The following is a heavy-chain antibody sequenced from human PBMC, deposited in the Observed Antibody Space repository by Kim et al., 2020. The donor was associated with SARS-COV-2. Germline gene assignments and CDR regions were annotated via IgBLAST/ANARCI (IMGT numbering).Heavy chain of an antibody. CDR3: ARDWWAYCGGDCQGGYYYGMDV. D-gene: IGHD2-21*01. J-gene: IGHJ6*02. Sequence: SETLSLTCTVSGGSISSYYWSWIRQPPGKGLEWIGYIYYSGSTNYNPSLKSRVTISVDTSKNQFSLKLSSVTAADTAVYYCARDWWAYCGGDCQGGYYYGMDVWGQGTTVTVSS. V-gene: IGHV4-59*13. CDR1: GGSISSYY. CDR2: IYYSGST.